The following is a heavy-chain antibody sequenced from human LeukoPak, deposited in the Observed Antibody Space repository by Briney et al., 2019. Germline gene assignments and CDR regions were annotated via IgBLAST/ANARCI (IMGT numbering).Heavy chain of an antibody. CDR2: ISGGGGTT. V-gene: IGHV3-23*01. CDR3: ARDYADYVGYFFFDY. Sequence: GGSLRLSCAASGFTFNNYAMNWVRQAPGKGLEWVSSISGGGGTTYYADSAKGRFTISRDNSQNTSYLQMNSLRAEDTAVYYCARDYADYVGYFFFDYWGQGTLVTVSS. J-gene: IGHJ4*02. D-gene: IGHD4-17*01. CDR1: GFTFNNYA.